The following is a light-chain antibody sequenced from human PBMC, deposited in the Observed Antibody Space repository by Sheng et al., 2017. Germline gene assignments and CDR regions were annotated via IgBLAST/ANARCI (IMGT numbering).Light chain of an antibody. CDR1: QSVGNN. CDR2: SAS. CDR3: QHRSDWPT. V-gene: IGKV3-15*01. Sequence: VLTQSPGTLSLSPGERATLSCRASQSVGNNLVWYQHKPGQAPRLLIYSASTRATGFPLRFSGSGSGTEFTLTISSLQSEDFAVYYCQHRSDWPTFGGGTKVEIK. J-gene: IGKJ4*01.